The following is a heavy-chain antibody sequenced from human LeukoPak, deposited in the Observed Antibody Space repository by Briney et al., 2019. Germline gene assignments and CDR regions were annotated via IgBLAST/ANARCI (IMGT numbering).Heavy chain of an antibody. Sequence: PGGSLRLSCAASGFIFSNYAMHWVRQAPGKGLEYVSAISSSGDNTYYANSGKGRFTISRDNSKNTLFLQMGSLRAEDMAVYYCAREERGLAIDYWGQGTLVTVCS. J-gene: IGHJ4*02. CDR3: AREERGLAIDY. V-gene: IGHV3-64*01. CDR1: GFIFSNYA. D-gene: IGHD5-12*01. CDR2: ISSSGDNT.